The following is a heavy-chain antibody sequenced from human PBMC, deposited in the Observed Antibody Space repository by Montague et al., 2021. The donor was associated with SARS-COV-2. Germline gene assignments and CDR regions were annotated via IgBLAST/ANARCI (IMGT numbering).Heavy chain of an antibody. CDR2: IYYIGRT. CDR3: ARLGFVELWLNLGWFDP. Sequence: SETLSLTCTVSGGSISNYFWSWIRQPPGKGLEWIGHIYYIGRTNYNPSLKSRVTISVDTSKNQFSLELTSVTAADTAVYYCARLGFVELWLNLGWFDPWGQGTLVTVSS. D-gene: IGHD3-16*02. CDR1: GGSISNYF. V-gene: IGHV4-59*08. J-gene: IGHJ5*02.